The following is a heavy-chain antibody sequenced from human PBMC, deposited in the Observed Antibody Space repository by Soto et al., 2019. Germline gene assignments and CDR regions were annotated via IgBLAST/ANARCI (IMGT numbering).Heavy chain of an antibody. V-gene: IGHV3-33*01. Sequence: QVQLVESGGGVVQPGRSLRLSCAASEFTFSRHGMHWVRQAPGKGLQWGRVIWSDGSNEVYADSVKGRFIISRDNSKNTLYLQMNSLRAEDTAVYYCARERTFGDNKHNYMDVWGTGITVTVSS. D-gene: IGHD3-10*01. J-gene: IGHJ6*03. CDR2: IWSDGSNE. CDR3: ARERTFGDNKHNYMDV. CDR1: EFTFSRHG.